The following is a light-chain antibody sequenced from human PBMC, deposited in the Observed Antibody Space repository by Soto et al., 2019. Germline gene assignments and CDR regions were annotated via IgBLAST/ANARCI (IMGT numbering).Light chain of an antibody. Sequence: IAISCTGTSSDVGGYNYVSWYQQHPGKAPKLMIYDVSNRPSGVSNRFSGSKSGNTASLTISGLQAEDEADYYCSSYTTSSTYVFGTGTKVTVL. J-gene: IGLJ1*01. CDR3: SSYTTSSTYV. CDR1: SSDVGGYNY. CDR2: DVS. V-gene: IGLV2-14*04.